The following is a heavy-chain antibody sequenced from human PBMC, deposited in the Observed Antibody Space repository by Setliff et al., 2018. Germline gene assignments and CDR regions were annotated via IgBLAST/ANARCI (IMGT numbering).Heavy chain of an antibody. CDR1: GFTFSDYY. J-gene: IGHJ5*02. V-gene: IGHV3-7*03. Sequence: GESLKISCAASGFTFSDYYMSWVRQAPGKGLEWVANIKEDGSEKYYVDSVKGRFIVSTDNARNSLYLQMNSLRVEDTAVYYCARDGYPGTSWGQGTLVTVSS. CDR3: ARDGYPGTS. CDR2: IKEDGSEK. D-gene: IGHD2-2*03.